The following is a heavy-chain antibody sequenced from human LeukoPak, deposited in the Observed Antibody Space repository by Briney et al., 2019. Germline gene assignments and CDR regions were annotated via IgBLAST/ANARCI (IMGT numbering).Heavy chain of an antibody. CDR3: ARDRGRDGYNYEAYFQH. D-gene: IGHD5-24*01. CDR2: ISYDGSNK. V-gene: IGHV3-30*04. J-gene: IGHJ1*01. Sequence: GGSLRLSCAASGFTFSSYAMHWVRQAPGKGLEWVAVISYDGSNKYYADSVKGRFTISRDNSKNTLYLQMNSLRAEDTAVYYCARDRGRDGYNYEAYFQHWGQGTLVTVSS. CDR1: GFTFSSYA.